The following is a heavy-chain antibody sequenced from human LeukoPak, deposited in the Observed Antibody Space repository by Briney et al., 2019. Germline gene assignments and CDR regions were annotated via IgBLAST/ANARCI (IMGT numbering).Heavy chain of an antibody. V-gene: IGHV4-39*07. J-gene: IGHJ5*02. CDR2: IYYSGST. D-gene: IGHD3-10*01. Sequence: SETLSLTCTVSGGSISSSSYYWGWIRQPPGKGLEWIGNIYYSGSTYYNPSLKSRVTISVDTSKNQFSLKLSSVTAADTAVYYCARVKRHGVRGMVGVNWFDPWGQGTLVTVSS. CDR1: GGSISSSSYY. CDR3: ARVKRHGVRGMVGVNWFDP.